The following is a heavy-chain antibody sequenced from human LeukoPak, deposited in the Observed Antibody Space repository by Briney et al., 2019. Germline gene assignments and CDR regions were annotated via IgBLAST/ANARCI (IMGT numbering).Heavy chain of an antibody. CDR1: GGSISSSSYY. V-gene: IGHV4-39*07. CDR2: IYYSGST. D-gene: IGHD6-19*01. CDR3: ARVLRAVAGPAFDY. Sequence: SETLSLTCTVSGGSISSSSYYWGWIRQPPGKGLEWIGRIYYSGSTYYNPSLKSRVTISVDTSKNQFSLKLSSVTAADTAVYYCARVLRAVAGPAFDYWGQGTLVTVSS. J-gene: IGHJ4*02.